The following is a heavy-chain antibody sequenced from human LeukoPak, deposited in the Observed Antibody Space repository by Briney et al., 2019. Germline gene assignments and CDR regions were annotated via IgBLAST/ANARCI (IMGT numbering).Heavy chain of an antibody. CDR1: GFTFSSYG. CDR2: IRYDGSNK. J-gene: IGHJ4*02. Sequence: GGSLRLSCAASGFTFSSYGMHWVRQAPGKGLEWVAFIRYDGSNKYYADPVKGRFTISRDNSKNTLYLQMNSLRAEDTAVYYCARDGPKQIVGATDEDYWGQGTLVTVSS. CDR3: ARDGPKQIVGATDEDY. D-gene: IGHD1-26*01. V-gene: IGHV3-30*02.